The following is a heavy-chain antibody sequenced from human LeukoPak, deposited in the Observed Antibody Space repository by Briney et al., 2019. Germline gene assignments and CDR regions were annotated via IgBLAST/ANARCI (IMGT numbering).Heavy chain of an antibody. CDR1: GGSISSGSYY. Sequence: SETLSLTCTVSGGSISSGSYYWSWIRQPAGKGLEWIGRIYTSGSTNYNPSLKSRVTISVDTSKNQFSLKLSSVTAADTAVYYCARELDSSSWSYYYYYYYMDVWGKGTTVTISS. D-gene: IGHD6-13*01. J-gene: IGHJ6*03. V-gene: IGHV4-61*02. CDR2: IYTSGST. CDR3: ARELDSSSWSYYYYYYYMDV.